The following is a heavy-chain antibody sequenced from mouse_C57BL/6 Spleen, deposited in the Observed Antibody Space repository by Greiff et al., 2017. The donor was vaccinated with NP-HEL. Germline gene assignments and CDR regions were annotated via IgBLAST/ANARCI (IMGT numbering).Heavy chain of an antibody. CDR3: ARSYDYPSYYFDY. CDR2: IDPSDSYT. J-gene: IGHJ2*01. D-gene: IGHD2-4*01. V-gene: IGHV1-69*01. CDR1: GYTFTSYW. Sequence: VQLQQPGAELVMPGASVKLSCKASGYTFTSYWMHWVKQRPGQGLEWIGEIDPSDSYTNYNQKFKGKSTLTVDKSSSTAYMQLSSLTSEDSAVYYCARSYDYPSYYFDYWGQGTTLTVSS.